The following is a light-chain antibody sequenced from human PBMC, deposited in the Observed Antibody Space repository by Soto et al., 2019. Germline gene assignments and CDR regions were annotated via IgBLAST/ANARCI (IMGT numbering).Light chain of an antibody. CDR2: GAS. CDR1: QSVSSSY. V-gene: IGKV3-20*01. Sequence: ETVLTQSPGTLSLSPGERATLSCRASQSVSSSYLAWYQQKPGQAPRLLIYGASSRATGIPDRFSGSGSGTDFTLTISRLEPEEFAVYYCQQYGSSLYTVGQGTKLEIK. CDR3: QQYGSSLYT. J-gene: IGKJ2*01.